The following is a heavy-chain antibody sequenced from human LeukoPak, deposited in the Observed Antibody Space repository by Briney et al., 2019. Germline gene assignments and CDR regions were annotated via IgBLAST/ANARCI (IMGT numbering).Heavy chain of an antibody. Sequence: ASVPVSCTASGYTFTIYYMHWVRQAPGQGLEWMGIINPSGGSTSYAQKCQGRVTMTRDTSTSTVYMELSSLRSEDTAVYYCASAYYGSGSRPFDYWGQGTLVTVSS. V-gene: IGHV1-46*01. J-gene: IGHJ4*02. CDR2: INPSGGST. D-gene: IGHD3-10*01. CDR1: GYTFTIYY. CDR3: ASAYYGSGSRPFDY.